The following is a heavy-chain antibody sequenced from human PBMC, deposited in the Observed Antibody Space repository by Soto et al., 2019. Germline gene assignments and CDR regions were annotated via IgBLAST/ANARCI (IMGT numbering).Heavy chain of an antibody. J-gene: IGHJ4*02. D-gene: IGHD6-13*01. CDR3: AKTSLAAAALGSFDY. CDR1: GFRFTDYA. Sequence: XGSLRLSCATSGFRFTDYAMNGVRQATGKGLEWVATISGNGGRTYYADSVKGRFTISRDSSKNTVYLQMNSLRVVDTAEYYCAKTSLAAAALGSFDYWGRGTLVTVSS. V-gene: IGHV3-23*01. CDR2: ISGNGGRT.